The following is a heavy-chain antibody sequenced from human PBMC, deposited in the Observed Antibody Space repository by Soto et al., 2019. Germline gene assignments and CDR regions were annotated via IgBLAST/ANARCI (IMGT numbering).Heavy chain of an antibody. CDR3: ARDVTMVRGVSHYYYGMDV. CDR1: GGTFSSYA. V-gene: IGHV1-69*06. Sequence: SVKVSCKASGGTFSSYAISWVRQAPGQGLEWMGGIIPIFGTADYAQKFQGRVTITADKSTSTAYMELSSLRSEDTAVYYCARDVTMVRGVSHYYYGMDVWGQGTTVTVSS. CDR2: IIPIFGTA. J-gene: IGHJ6*02. D-gene: IGHD3-10*01.